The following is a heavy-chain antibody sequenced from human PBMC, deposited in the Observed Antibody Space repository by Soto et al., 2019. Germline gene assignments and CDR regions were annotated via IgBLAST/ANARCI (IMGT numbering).Heavy chain of an antibody. D-gene: IGHD3-9*01. V-gene: IGHV1-3*01. J-gene: IGHJ5*02. Sequence: GASVKVSCKASGYTFTSYAMHWVRQAPGQRLEWMGWINAGNGNTKYSQKFQGRVTITRDTSASTAYMELSSLRSEDTAVYYCASTYYDILTGYYGPKWFDPWGQGTLVTVSS. CDR2: INAGNGNT. CDR1: GYTFTSYA. CDR3: ASTYYDILTGYYGPKWFDP.